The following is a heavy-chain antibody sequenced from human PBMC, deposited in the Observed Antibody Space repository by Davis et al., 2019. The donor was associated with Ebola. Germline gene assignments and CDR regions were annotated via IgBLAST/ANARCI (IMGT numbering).Heavy chain of an antibody. V-gene: IGHV3-48*02. D-gene: IGHD3-22*01. CDR2: ISSSSSTI. J-gene: IGHJ4*02. CDR3: ARGDRTYYYDSSGYPLFDY. Sequence: PGGSLRLSCAASGFTFSSYSMNWVRQAPGKGLEWVSYISSSSSTIYYADSVKGRFTISRDNAKNSLYLQMNSLRDEDTAVYYCARGDRTYYYDSSGYPLFDYWGQGTLVTVSS. CDR1: GFTFSSYS.